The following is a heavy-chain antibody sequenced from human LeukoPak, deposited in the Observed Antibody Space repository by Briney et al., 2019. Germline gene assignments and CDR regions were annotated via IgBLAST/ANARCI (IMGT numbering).Heavy chain of an antibody. V-gene: IGHV1-69*04. Sequence: ASVKVSCKASGGTFSSYAISWVRQAPGQGLEWMGRIIPILGIANYAQKFQGRVTITADKSTSTAYMELSRLRSDDTAVYYCARGANAGYSSGWYGGGYMDVWGKGTTVTVSS. CDR1: GGTFSSYA. J-gene: IGHJ6*03. CDR3: ARGANAGYSSGWYGGGYMDV. D-gene: IGHD6-19*01. CDR2: IIPILGIA.